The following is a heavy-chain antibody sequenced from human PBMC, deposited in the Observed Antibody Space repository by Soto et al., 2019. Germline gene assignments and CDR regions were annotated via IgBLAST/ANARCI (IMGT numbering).Heavy chain of an antibody. CDR3: LKYSSGWYSTDYFDY. CDR2: ISGSGGST. J-gene: IGHJ4*01. Sequence: PGGSLRLSCAASGFTFSSYAMSWVRQAPGKGLEWVSAISGSGGSTYYADSVKGRFTISRDNSKNTLYLQMNSLRAEDTAVYYCLKYSSGWYSTDYFDYWGHGTLVTVSS. V-gene: IGHV3-23*01. CDR1: GFTFSSYA. D-gene: IGHD6-19*01.